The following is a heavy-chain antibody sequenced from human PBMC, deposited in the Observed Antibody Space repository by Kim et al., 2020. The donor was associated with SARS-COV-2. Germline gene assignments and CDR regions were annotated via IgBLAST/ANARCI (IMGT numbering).Heavy chain of an antibody. V-gene: IGHV4-34*01. CDR1: GVSFSGYY. CDR2: INHSGST. Sequence: SETLSLTCAVYGVSFSGYYWSWIRQPPGKGLEWIGEINHSGSTNYNPSLKSRVTISVDMYKNQFSLKLSSVTAADTAVYYCARLEFYYGSGSYYSYWGQGTLVTVSS. D-gene: IGHD3-10*01. J-gene: IGHJ4*02. CDR3: ARLEFYYGSGSYYSY.